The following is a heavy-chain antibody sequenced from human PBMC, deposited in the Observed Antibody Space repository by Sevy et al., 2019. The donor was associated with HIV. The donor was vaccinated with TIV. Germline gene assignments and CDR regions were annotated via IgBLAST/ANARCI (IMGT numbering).Heavy chain of an antibody. J-gene: IGHJ4*02. CDR1: GFTFSSYA. D-gene: IGHD6-13*01. Sequence: GGSLRLSCAASGFTFSSYAMSWVRQAPGKGLEWVSAISGSGGSTYYADSVKGRFTFSRDNSKNTLYLQMNSLRAEDTAVYYCATQLYSSSWFDYWGQGTLVTVSS. CDR3: ATQLYSSSWFDY. V-gene: IGHV3-23*01. CDR2: ISGSGGST.